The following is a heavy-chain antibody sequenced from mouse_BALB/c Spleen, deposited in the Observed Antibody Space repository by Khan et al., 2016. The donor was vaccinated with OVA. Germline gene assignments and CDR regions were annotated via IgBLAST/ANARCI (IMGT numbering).Heavy chain of an antibody. CDR2: INPNNGDT. J-gene: IGHJ3*01. D-gene: IGHD1-1*02. CDR1: GYIFTSYY. Sequence: QVQLQQSGAELVKPGASVKLSCKASGYIFTSYYMYWVKQRPGQGLEWIGEINPNNGDTNFNEKFKTKATLTVDKSSSTAHMQLSSLTSEDSAVYYCTGSGYGAFPYWGQGTLVTVSA. V-gene: IGHV1-53*01. CDR3: TGSGYGAFPY.